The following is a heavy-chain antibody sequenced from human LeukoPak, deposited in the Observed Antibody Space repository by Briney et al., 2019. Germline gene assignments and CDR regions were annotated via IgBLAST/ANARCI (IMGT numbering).Heavy chain of an antibody. J-gene: IGHJ4*02. CDR1: GGSFSGYY. CDR2: INHSGST. CDR3: ASTLGFFDY. Sequence: SETLSLTCAVCGGSFSGYYWSWIRQPPGKGLEWIGEINHSGSTNYNPSLKSRVTISVDTSKNQFSLKLSSVTAADTAVYYCASTLGFFDYWGQGTLVTVSS. V-gene: IGHV4-34*01. D-gene: IGHD7-27*01.